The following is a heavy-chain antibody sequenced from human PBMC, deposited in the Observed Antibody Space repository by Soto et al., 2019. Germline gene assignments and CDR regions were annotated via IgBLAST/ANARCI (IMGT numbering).Heavy chain of an antibody. J-gene: IGHJ4*02. V-gene: IGHV5-51*07. CDR3: ARHRRYPQQGYYFDY. CDR1: VYSFTSYW. D-gene: IGHD6-13*01. Sequence: GPSQKISGKGPVYSFTSYWIGWLHQKTGKGLEWMGIIYPGDSDTRYSPSFQGQVTISADKPISTAYLQWSSLKAPDTAMYYCARHRRYPQQGYYFDYWGQATLVSVS. CDR2: IYPGDSDT.